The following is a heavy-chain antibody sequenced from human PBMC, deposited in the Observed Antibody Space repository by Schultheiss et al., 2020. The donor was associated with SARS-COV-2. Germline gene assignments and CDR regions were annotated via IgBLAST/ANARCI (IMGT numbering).Heavy chain of an antibody. CDR3: ARDGAAAGTAEY. V-gene: IGHV3-74*01. CDR2: INSDGSST. J-gene: IGHJ4*02. D-gene: IGHD6-13*01. Sequence: GESLKISCAASGFTFSSYWMHWVRQAPGKGLVWVSRINSDGSSTSYADSVKGRFTISRDNAKNTLYLQMNSLRAEDTAVYYCARDGAAAGTAEYWGQGTLVTVSS. CDR1: GFTFSSYW.